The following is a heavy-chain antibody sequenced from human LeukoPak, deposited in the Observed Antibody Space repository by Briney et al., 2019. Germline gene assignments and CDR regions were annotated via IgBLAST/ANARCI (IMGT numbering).Heavy chain of an antibody. CDR2: MNPNSGNA. CDR3: ARGVGITIFYYYAYGMDV. Sequence: ASVKVSCKASGYTFTSYDINWVRQATGQGLEWMGWMNPNSGNAGYAQKFQGRLTMTRDTSISTAYMELSSLRSEDTAVYYCARGVGITIFYYYAYGMDVWGQGTTVTVS. CDR1: GYTFTSYD. J-gene: IGHJ6*02. D-gene: IGHD3-9*01. V-gene: IGHV1-8*01.